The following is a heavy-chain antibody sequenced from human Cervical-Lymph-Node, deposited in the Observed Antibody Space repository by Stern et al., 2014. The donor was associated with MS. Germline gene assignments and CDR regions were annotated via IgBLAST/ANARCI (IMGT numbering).Heavy chain of an antibody. CDR2: ISDIGDRT. J-gene: IGHJ5*02. CDR1: GFTFNTYG. CDR3: VRDPPLDARFLGLDP. Sequence: EVQLVESGGGLVPPGGSLRLSCAVSGFTFNTYGMSWVRQAPGMGLEWISAISDIGDRTYYADSVQGRFTISRDNSKNSLYLQMNSLSAEDTAVNYCVRDPPLDARFLGLDPWGQGTLVTVSS. D-gene: IGHD3-3*01. V-gene: IGHV3-23*04.